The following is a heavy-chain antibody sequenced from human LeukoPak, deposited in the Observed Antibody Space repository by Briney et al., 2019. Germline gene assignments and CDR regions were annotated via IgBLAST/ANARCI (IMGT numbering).Heavy chain of an antibody. V-gene: IGHV3-23*01. Sequence: GGSLRLSCAASGFTFSNYAMSWVRQAPGNGLEWVSGISGGAGTPYYADSVKGRFTISRDNSKNTLYLQMSSLRAEDTAVYYCAKRRTTVITMDYFDYWGQGTLVTVSS. CDR1: GFTFSNYA. CDR3: AKRRTTVITMDYFDY. CDR2: ISGGAGTP. J-gene: IGHJ4*02. D-gene: IGHD4-17*01.